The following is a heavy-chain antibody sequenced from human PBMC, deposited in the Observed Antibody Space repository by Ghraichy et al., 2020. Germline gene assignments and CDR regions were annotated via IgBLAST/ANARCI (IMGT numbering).Heavy chain of an antibody. D-gene: IGHD4-11*01. CDR3: SRDVVPHSHSD. J-gene: IGHJ4*02. Sequence: GGSLRLSCAASGFTLSASWMAWVRQAPGKGLEWVASMTDNGGQKYYMDSTQGRFTISRDNAKNSLYLEMNSLRAEDTAVYFCSRDVVPHSHSDWGQGTLVTVSS. CDR1: GFTLSASW. V-gene: IGHV3-7*03. CDR2: MTDNGGQK.